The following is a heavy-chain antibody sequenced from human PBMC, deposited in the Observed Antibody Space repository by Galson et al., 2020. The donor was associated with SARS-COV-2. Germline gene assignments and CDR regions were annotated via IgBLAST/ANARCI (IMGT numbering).Heavy chain of an antibody. CDR3: ARVPPGSGFSCVRTGSDYYYYYMDV. D-gene: IGHD3-10*01. Sequence: GESLKLSCAASGFTFSSYSMNWVRQAPGKGLEWISSISSSSSNIYYAASVKRRSTTCRDNAKNSLYLQMNSLRAEDTAVYYCARVPPGSGFSCVRTGSDYYYYYMDVWGKGTTVTVSS. J-gene: IGHJ6*03. V-gene: IGHV3-21*01. CDR2: ISSSSSNI. CDR1: GFTFSSYS.